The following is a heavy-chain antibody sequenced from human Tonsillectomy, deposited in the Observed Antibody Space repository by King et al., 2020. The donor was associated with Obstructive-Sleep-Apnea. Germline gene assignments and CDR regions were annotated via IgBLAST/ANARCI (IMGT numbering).Heavy chain of an antibody. Sequence: VQLVESGGGLVQPGGSLRLSCAASGFTFTSYTMNWVRQAPGKGLEWVSYISSSGTIYYADSVKGRFTISRDNAKNSLYLQMCSLRAEDTAVYYCTRHRIQLLYSYYGMDVWGQGTTVTVSS. J-gene: IGHJ6*02. CDR1: GFTFTSYT. V-gene: IGHV3-48*03. CDR3: TRHRIQLLYSYYGMDV. CDR2: ISSSGTI. D-gene: IGHD5-18*01.